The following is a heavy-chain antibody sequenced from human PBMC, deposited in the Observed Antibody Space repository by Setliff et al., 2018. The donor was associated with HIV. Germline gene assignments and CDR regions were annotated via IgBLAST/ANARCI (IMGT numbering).Heavy chain of an antibody. Sequence: ASVKVSCKASGYTFTRHGISWVRQAPGQGLEWMGWINPNSGGTNSAQKFQGRVTMTRDTSISVAYMELSSLTSDDTAVYYCARAIRYYDSSGYYLDVWGKGTTVTVSS. D-gene: IGHD3-22*01. CDR1: GYTFTRHG. J-gene: IGHJ6*03. CDR2: INPNSGGT. CDR3: ARAIRYYDSSGYYLDV. V-gene: IGHV1-2*02.